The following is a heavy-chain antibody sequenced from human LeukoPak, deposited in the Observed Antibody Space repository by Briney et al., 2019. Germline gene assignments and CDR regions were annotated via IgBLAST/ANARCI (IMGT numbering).Heavy chain of an antibody. V-gene: IGHV3-48*03. CDR1: GFTFSSYE. CDR2: ISSSGRTI. J-gene: IGHJ4*02. CDR3: ARMQYSGSYHRATPLDY. Sequence: PGGPLRLSCAASGFTFSSYEMNWVRQAPGKGLEWVSYISSSGRTIYYADSVKGRFTISRDNAKNSLYLQMNSLRAEDTAVYYCARMQYSGSYHRATPLDYWGQGTLVTVSS. D-gene: IGHD3-10*01.